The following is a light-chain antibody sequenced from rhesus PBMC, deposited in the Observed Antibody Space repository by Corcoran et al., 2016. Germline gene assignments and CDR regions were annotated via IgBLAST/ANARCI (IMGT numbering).Light chain of an antibody. CDR3: SSYTSTRTYT. V-gene: IGLV2-13*03. CDR2: EVS. J-gene: IGLJ1*01. Sequence: QAAPTQSPSVSGSPGQSVTISCTGTSSDIGGHNRVSWYQQHPGKVPKLMIYEVSKRPSGVSDRFSGSKSGNTASLTISGLQAEDEAVYYCSSYTSTRTYTFGSGTRLTVL. CDR1: SSDIGGHNR.